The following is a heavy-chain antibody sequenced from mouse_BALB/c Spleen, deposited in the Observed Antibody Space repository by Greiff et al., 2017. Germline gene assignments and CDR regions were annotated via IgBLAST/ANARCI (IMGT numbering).Heavy chain of an antibody. CDR2: IYPGDGST. CDR3: ARREVRPFFDY. Sequence: QVQLQQSGPELVKPGASVKMSCKASGYTFTSYYIHWVKQRPGQGLEWIGWIYPGDGSTKYNEKFKGKTTLTADKSSSTAYMLLSSLTSEDSAIYFCARREVRPFFDYWGQGTTLTVSS. V-gene: IGHV1S56*01. D-gene: IGHD2-14*01. CDR1: GYTFTSYY. J-gene: IGHJ2*01.